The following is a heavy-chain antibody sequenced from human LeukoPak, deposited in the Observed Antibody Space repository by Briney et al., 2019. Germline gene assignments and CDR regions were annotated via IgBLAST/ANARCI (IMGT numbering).Heavy chain of an antibody. CDR3: AREDDSSGYLD. CDR2: IIPIFGTA. D-gene: IGHD3-22*01. J-gene: IGHJ4*02. V-gene: IGHV1-69*05. Sequence: SVKVSCKASGYTFTGYYMHWVRQAPGQGLEWMGGIIPIFGTANYAQKFQGRVTITTDESTSTAYMELSSLRSEDTAVYYCAREDDSSGYLDWGQGTLVTVSS. CDR1: GYTFTGYY.